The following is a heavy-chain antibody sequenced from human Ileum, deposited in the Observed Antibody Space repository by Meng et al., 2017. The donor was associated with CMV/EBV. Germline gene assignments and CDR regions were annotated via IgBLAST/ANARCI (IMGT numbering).Heavy chain of an antibody. D-gene: IGHD6-13*01. CDR2: ISPGDSDT. CDR3: ARLLSSNSWYTDY. J-gene: IGHJ4*03. Sequence: GESLKISCNGSGYSFTNALSVWGRQVPGKGLKCRGIISPGDSDTRYSTSFQGQVTIPADRSISAAYLQWSSLKASDTAMYYCARLLSSNSWYTDYWGQGTVVTVSS. V-gene: IGHV5-51*01. CDR1: GYSFTNAL.